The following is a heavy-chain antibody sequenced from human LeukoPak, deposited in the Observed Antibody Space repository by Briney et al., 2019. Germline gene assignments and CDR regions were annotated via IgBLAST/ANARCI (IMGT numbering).Heavy chain of an antibody. CDR1: GFTFSNYN. V-gene: IGHV3-21*04. Sequence: PGRSLRLSCAASGFTFSNYNMNWVRQAPGKRLEWVASITSRSSSISYADSVTGRFTISRDNSKNTLYLQMNSLRAEDTAVYYCARQRIAAAGKGMDVWGQGTTVTVSS. CDR2: ITSRSSSI. J-gene: IGHJ6*02. D-gene: IGHD6-13*01. CDR3: ARQRIAAAGKGMDV.